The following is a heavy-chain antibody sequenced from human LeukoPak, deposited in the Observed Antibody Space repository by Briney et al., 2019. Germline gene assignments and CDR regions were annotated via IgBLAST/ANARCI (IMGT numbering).Heavy chain of an antibody. CDR1: GGSISSYY. CDR3: ARRHFDWLLDY. D-gene: IGHD3-9*01. J-gene: IGHJ4*02. Sequence: SETLSLTCTVSGGSISSYYWSWIRQPPGKGLEWIGYIHYSGSTNYNPSLKSRVTISVDTSKNQFSLKLSSVTAADTAVYYCARRHFDWLLDYWGQGTLVTVSS. V-gene: IGHV4-59*08. CDR2: IHYSGST.